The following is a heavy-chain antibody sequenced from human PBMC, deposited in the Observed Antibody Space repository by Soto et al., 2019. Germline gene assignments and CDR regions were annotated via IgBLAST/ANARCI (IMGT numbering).Heavy chain of an antibody. CDR2: IWYDGSNK. D-gene: IGHD1-26*01. CDR1: GFTFSSYG. J-gene: IGHJ6*02. Sequence: LRLSCAASGFTFSSYGMHWVRQAPGKGLEWVAVIWYDGSNKYYADSVKGRFTISRDNSKNTLYLQMNSLRAEDTAVYYCARNPLVGAYYYYYGMDVWGQGTTVTVSS. CDR3: ARNPLVGAYYYYYGMDV. V-gene: IGHV3-33*01.